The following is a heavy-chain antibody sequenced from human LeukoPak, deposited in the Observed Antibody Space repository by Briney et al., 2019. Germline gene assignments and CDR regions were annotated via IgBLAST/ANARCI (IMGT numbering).Heavy chain of an antibody. V-gene: IGHV4-39*01. J-gene: IGHJ4*02. CDR3: ARRLYSNNLYYFDY. CDR2: INYSGAT. D-gene: IGHD4-11*01. CDR1: GGSIISSFYY. Sequence: SETLSLTCTVSGGSIISSFYYWGWIRQPPGKGLEWIGIINYSGATYYNPSLKSRVTISVDASKNQFSLKLSSVTAADTAVYYCARRLYSNNLYYFDYWGQGTLVTVSS.